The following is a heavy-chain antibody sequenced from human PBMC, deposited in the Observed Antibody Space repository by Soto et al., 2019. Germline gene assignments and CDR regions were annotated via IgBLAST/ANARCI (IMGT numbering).Heavy chain of an antibody. J-gene: IGHJ4*02. CDR3: AKGRRVQRYCTNGVCYTPNTFDY. V-gene: IGHV3-23*01. CDR2: ISGSGGST. D-gene: IGHD2-8*01. Sequence: GGSLRLSCAASGFTFSSYAMSWVRQAPGKGLEWVSAISGSGGSTYYADSVKGRFTISRDNSKNTLYLQMNSLGAEDTAVYYCAKGRRVQRYCTNGVCYTPNTFDYWGQGTLVTVSS. CDR1: GFTFSSYA.